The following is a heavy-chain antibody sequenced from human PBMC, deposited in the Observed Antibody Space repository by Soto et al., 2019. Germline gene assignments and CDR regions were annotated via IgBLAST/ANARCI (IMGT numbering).Heavy chain of an antibody. CDR1: GGTFSSYA. CDR3: ARDQPPAVDWFDP. V-gene: IGHV1-69*13. CDR2: IIPIFGTA. Sequence: SVKVSCKASGGTFSSYAISWVRQAPGQGLEWMGGIIPIFGTANYAQKFQGRVTITADESTSTAYMELSSLRSEDTAVYYCARDQPPAVDWFDPWGQGTLVTVSS. J-gene: IGHJ5*02.